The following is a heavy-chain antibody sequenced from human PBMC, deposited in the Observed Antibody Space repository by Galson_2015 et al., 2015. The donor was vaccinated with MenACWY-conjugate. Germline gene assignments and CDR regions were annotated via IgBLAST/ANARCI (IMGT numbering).Heavy chain of an antibody. V-gene: IGHV3-23*01. CDR3: ARGHISSSRVFDP. CDR2: ISGNGATT. CDR1: GFTFSTNA. D-gene: IGHD2-2*01. J-gene: IGHJ5*02. Sequence: SLRLSCAASGFTFSTNAMTWVRQAPGKGLEWVSGISGNGATTFYADSVKGRFTISRDNSKNILYLQMNSLRADDSAIYYCARGHISSSRVFDPWGQGTLVTVSS.